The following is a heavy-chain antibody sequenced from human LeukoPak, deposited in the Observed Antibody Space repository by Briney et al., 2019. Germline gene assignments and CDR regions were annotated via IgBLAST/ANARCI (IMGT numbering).Heavy chain of an antibody. CDR3: ARRLTQYDCFDP. J-gene: IGHJ5*02. D-gene: IGHD2-2*01. Sequence: SQTLSLTCAISGDSVSSNSAAWNWIRQSPSRGLKWLGKTYYRCKWYNDYAVSVKSRITINPDTSKNQFSLHLNSVTPEDTAVYYCARRLTQYDCFDPWGQGILVTVSS. CDR1: GDSVSSNSAA. V-gene: IGHV6-1*01. CDR2: TYYRCKWYN.